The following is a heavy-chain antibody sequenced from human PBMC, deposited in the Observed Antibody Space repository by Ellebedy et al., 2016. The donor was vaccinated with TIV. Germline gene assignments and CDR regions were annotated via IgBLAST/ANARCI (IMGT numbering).Heavy chain of an antibody. J-gene: IGHJ6*02. CDR3: ARGSGGYTDGMDV. V-gene: IGHV1-18*04. D-gene: IGHD1-26*01. CDR2: LSGYSGNR. Sequence: AASVKVSCKASGYTFTSYGFRWVRQAPGQGLEWMGLLSGYSGNRNYAQKLQGRVTMTTDTSTNTAYMELRSLRADDTAVYCCARGSGGYTDGMDVWGQGTTVTVSS. CDR1: GYTFTSYG.